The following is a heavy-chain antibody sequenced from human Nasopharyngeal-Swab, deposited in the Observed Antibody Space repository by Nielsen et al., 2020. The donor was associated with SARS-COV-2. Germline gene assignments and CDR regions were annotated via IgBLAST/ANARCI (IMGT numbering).Heavy chain of an antibody. V-gene: IGHV3-33*06. Sequence: VRQAPGKGLEWVAVIWFDGTKKNYADSVKGRFTISRDNSKNTLYLQMNSLRAEDTAVYYCAKRSFDYVWGTYNYMDVWGKGTTVTVSS. CDR2: IWFDGTKK. D-gene: IGHD3-16*01. J-gene: IGHJ6*03. CDR3: AKRSFDYVWGTYNYMDV.